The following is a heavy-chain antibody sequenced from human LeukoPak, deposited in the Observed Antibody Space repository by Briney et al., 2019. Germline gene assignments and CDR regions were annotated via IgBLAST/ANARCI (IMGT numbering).Heavy chain of an antibody. D-gene: IGHD2-8*01. CDR2: ISTTVST. Sequence: SETLSLTCTVSGDSITSYFWNWVRQPAGKGLEWIGRISTTVSTDYNPSLESRITLSVDTSRNQVSLRLTSVTAADTALYYCARRGDAFYHWGQGTLVTVSS. V-gene: IGHV4-4*07. CDR3: ARRGDAFYH. CDR1: GDSITSYF. J-gene: IGHJ4*02.